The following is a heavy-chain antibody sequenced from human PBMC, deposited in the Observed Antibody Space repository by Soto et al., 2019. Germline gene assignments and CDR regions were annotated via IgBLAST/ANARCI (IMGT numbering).Heavy chain of an antibody. V-gene: IGHV4-31*03. D-gene: IGHD1-7*01. Sequence: TPCLTTNLSAGSISTGRSYWSSSRQHPGKGLEWIGYIYYSGSTYYNPSLKSRVTISVDTSKNQFSLKLSSVTAADTAVYYRARGPLTGTTPRNWFDPWGQGTLVTVSA. CDR3: ARGPLTGTTPRNWFDP. CDR1: AGSISTGRSY. J-gene: IGHJ5*02. CDR2: IYYSGST.